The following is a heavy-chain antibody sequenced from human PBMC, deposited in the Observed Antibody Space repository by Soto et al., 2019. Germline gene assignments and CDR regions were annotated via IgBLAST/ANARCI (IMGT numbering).Heavy chain of an antibody. CDR3: ARSSGSGSYYYIYYGMDV. CDR2: IYPGDSDT. D-gene: IGHD3-10*01. J-gene: IGHJ6*02. Sequence: PGEPLKISCKGSGYSFTSYWIGWVRQMPGKGLEWMGIIYPGDSDTRYSPSFQGQVTISADKSISTAYLQWSSLKASDTAMYYCARSSGSGSYYYIYYGMDVWGQGTTVTVSS. V-gene: IGHV5-51*01. CDR1: GYSFTSYW.